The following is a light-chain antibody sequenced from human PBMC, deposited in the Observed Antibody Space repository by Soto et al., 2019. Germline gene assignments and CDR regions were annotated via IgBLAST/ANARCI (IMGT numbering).Light chain of an antibody. J-gene: IGKJ2*01. CDR3: QQRSNWYT. CDR2: DAS. CDR1: QSVSSY. Sequence: EIVLTQSPATLSLSPGERATLSCRASQSVSSYLAWYQQKPGQAPRLLIYDASNRATGIPARFSGSGSATDFPLTISSLEPEDFAVYYCQQRSNWYTFGQGTKLEIK. V-gene: IGKV3-11*01.